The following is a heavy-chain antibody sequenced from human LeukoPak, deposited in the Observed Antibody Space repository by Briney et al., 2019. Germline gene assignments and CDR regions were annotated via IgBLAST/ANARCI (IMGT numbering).Heavy chain of an antibody. D-gene: IGHD2-2*01. Sequence: ASVKVSCKASGYTFTSYGISWVRQAPGQGLEWMGWISTNTGDTSYSQNFQGRVTLTTDTSTTTVYMELRSLRSDDTAVYYCAGDWYCTSTGCHDTFDIWGQGTMVTVSS. V-gene: IGHV1-18*01. J-gene: IGHJ3*02. CDR2: ISTNTGDT. CDR1: GYTFTSYG. CDR3: AGDWYCTSTGCHDTFDI.